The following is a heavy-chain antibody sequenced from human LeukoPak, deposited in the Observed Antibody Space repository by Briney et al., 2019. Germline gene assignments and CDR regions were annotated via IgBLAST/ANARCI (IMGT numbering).Heavy chain of an antibody. D-gene: IGHD2-2*01. J-gene: IGHJ4*02. CDR1: GFTFSSYG. Sequence: PGRSLRLSCAASGFTFSSYGMHWVRQAPGKGLEWVAVIWYDGSNKYYADSVKGRFTISRDNSKNMLFLQMNSLRAEDTAVYYCAKGRDSTSCYDNWGQGTLVTVSS. V-gene: IGHV3-33*06. CDR3: AKGRDSTSCYDN. CDR2: IWYDGSNK.